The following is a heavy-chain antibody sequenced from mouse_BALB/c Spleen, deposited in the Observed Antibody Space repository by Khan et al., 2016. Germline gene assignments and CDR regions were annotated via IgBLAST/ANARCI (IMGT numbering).Heavy chain of an antibody. CDR2: INTNTGET. Sequence: QIQLVQSGPELKKPGETVKISCKASGYTFTNFGINWVRQAPGKGLEWMDWINTNTGETTYADDFKGRFAFSLETSASTAYLQINNLKNEDTATYFYATGITTVIATGRHYWGQGTTLTVSS. V-gene: IGHV9-3-1*01. CDR1: GYTFTNFG. CDR3: ATGITTVIATGRHY. D-gene: IGHD1-1*01. J-gene: IGHJ2*01.